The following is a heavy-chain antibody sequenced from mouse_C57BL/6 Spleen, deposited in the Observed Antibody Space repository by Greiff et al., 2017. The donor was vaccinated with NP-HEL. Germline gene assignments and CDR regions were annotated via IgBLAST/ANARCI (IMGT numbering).Heavy chain of an antibody. J-gene: IGHJ3*01. CDR3: TTQNYGSSYGFAY. Sequence: EVQLQQSGAELVRPGASVKLSWTASGFNIKDDYMHWVKQRPEQGLEWIGWIDPENGDTEYASKFQGKATITADTSSNTAYLQLSSLTSEDTAVYYCTTQNYGSSYGFAYWGQGTLVTVSA. CDR1: GFNIKDDY. D-gene: IGHD1-1*01. V-gene: IGHV14-4*01. CDR2: IDPENGDT.